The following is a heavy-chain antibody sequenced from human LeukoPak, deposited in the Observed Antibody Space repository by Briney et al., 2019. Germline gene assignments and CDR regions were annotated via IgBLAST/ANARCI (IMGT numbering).Heavy chain of an antibody. CDR1: GGSVSSGRYY. J-gene: IGHJ3*02. CDR3: ARAMGIVVPAADVFDI. CDR2: IYYSGST. Sequence: ETLSLTCTVSGGSVSSGRYYWSLIRQPPGKGLEWIGYIYYSGSTNYNPSLKSRVTISVDTSKNQFSLKLSSVTAADTAVYYCARAMGIVVPAADVFDIRGQGTMVTVSS. V-gene: IGHV4-61*01. D-gene: IGHD2-2*01.